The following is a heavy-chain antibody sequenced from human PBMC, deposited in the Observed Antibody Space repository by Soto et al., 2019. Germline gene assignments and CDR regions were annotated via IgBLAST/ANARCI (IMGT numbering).Heavy chain of an antibody. CDR3: AKDLVDGVVAPKRPYYYYGMDV. V-gene: IGHV3-30*18. Sequence: GGSLRLSCAASGFTFSSYGMHWVRQAPGKGLEWVAVISYDGSNKYYADSVKGRFTISRDNSKNTLYLQMNSLRAEDTAVYYCAKDLVDGVVAPKRPYYYYGMDVWGQGTTVTVSS. CDR2: ISYDGSNK. D-gene: IGHD2-15*01. J-gene: IGHJ6*02. CDR1: GFTFSSYG.